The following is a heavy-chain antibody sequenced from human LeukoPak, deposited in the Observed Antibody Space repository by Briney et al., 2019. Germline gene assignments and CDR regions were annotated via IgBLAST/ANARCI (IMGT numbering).Heavy chain of an antibody. CDR2: ISSSSSYI. V-gene: IGHV3-21*01. Sequence: GGSLRLSCAASGFTFSSYSVNWVRQAPGKGLEWVSSISSSSSYIYYADSVKGRFTISRDNAKNSLYLQMNSLRAEDTAVYYCARDYGPGHYVGYNGMDVWGQGTTVTVSS. D-gene: IGHD3-10*01. CDR3: ARDYGPGHYVGYNGMDV. CDR1: GFTFSSYS. J-gene: IGHJ6*02.